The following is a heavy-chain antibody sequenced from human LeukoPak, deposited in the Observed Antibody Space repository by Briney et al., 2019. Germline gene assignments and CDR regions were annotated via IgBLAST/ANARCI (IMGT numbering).Heavy chain of an antibody. J-gene: IGHJ3*02. CDR3: ARDRVTFDAFDI. D-gene: IGHD4-23*01. CDR2: IYTSGST. V-gene: IGHV4-61*02. Sequence: SQTLSLTCTVSGGSISSGSYCWSWIRQPAGKGLEWIGRIYTSGSTNYNPSLKSRVTISVDTSKNQFSLKLSSVTAADTAVYYCARDRVTFDAFDIWGQGTMVTVSS. CDR1: GGSISSGSYC.